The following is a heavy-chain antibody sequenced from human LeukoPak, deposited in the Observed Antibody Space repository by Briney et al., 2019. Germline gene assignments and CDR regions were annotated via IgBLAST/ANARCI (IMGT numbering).Heavy chain of an antibody. CDR2: MNPNSGNT. CDR3: ARGRRNYYYYYMDV. J-gene: IGHJ6*03. Sequence: ASVKVSCKASGYTFTSYDINWVRQATGQGLEWMGWMNPNSGNTGYAQKFQGRVTITRNTSISTAYMELSSLRSEGTAVYYCARGRRNYYYYYMDVWGKGTTVTVSS. CDR1: GYTFTSYD. V-gene: IGHV1-8*03.